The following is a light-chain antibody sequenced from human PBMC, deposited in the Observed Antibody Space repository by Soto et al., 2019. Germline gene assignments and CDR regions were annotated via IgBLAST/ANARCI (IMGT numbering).Light chain of an antibody. CDR3: QQDGGSPQT. J-gene: IGKJ1*01. CDR2: VAS. V-gene: IGKV3-20*01. Sequence: EIVLTQSPGTLSLSPGERATLSCRASQSVSNYLAWYQQKPGKAPRLLIYVASSRDTGIPDRFSGSGSGTDFTLTISSLEPEDFAVYYCQQDGGSPQTFGRGTKVEIK. CDR1: QSVSNY.